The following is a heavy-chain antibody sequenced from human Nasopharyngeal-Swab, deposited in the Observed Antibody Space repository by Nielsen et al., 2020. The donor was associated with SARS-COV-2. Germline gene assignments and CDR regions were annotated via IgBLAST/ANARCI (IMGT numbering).Heavy chain of an antibody. Sequence: SVKVSCKASGGTFSSYAISWVRQAPGQGLEWMGGIIPIFGTANYAQKFQGRVTITADESTSTAYMELSSLRSEDTAVYYCARFYTAMAGRAYYHMDVWGKGTTVTVSS. D-gene: IGHD5-18*01. CDR3: ARFYTAMAGRAYYHMDV. CDR1: GGTFSSYA. V-gene: IGHV1-69*13. J-gene: IGHJ6*03. CDR2: IIPIFGTA.